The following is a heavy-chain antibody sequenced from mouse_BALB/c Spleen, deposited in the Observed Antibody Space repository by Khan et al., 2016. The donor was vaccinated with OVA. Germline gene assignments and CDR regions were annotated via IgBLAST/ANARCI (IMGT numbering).Heavy chain of an antibody. CDR2: IYPGNGYT. V-gene: IGHV1S134*01. D-gene: IGHD2-14*01. CDR3: TTAYYRYYFDY. J-gene: IGHJ2*01. Sequence: EVQLQESGAELERPGSSVKLSCKTSGSTFTSYGIKWVKQRPGQGLEWIGYIYPGNGYTEYNERFQGKAILTSDTSSSTAYMQLRSLTSEDSAMYFCTTAYYRYYFDYWGQGTILTVSS. CDR1: GSTFTSYG.